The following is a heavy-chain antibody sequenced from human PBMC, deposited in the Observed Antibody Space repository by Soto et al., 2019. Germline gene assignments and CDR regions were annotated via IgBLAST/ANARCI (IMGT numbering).Heavy chain of an antibody. D-gene: IGHD4-17*01. V-gene: IGHV4-59*01. J-gene: IGHJ4*02. CDR3: ARDYGGNSDY. CDR2: IYYSGST. Sequence: QVQLQESGPGLVKPSETLSLTCTVSGGSISSYYWSWIRQPPGKGLEWIGYIYYSGSTNYNPSLKSRVTISVDTSKNQFSLKLSSVTAVDTAVYYCARDYGGNSDYWGQGTLVTVSS. CDR1: GGSISSYY.